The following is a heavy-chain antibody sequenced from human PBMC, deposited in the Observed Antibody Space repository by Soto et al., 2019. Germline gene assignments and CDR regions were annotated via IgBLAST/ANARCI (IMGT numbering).Heavy chain of an antibody. V-gene: IGHV1-2*02. J-gene: IGHJ3*02. CDR2: INPNSGGT. CDR3: ARDGVLLWFGESYDAFDI. D-gene: IGHD3-10*01. CDR1: GYTFTGYY. Sequence: ASVKGSCKASGYTFTGYYMHWVRQAPGQGLEWMGWINPNSGGTNYAQKFQGRVTMTRDTSISTAYMELSRLRSDDTAVYYCARDGVLLWFGESYDAFDIWGQGTMVPVSS.